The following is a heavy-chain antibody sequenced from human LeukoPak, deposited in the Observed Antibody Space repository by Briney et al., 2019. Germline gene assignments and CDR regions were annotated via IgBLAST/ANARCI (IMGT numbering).Heavy chain of an antibody. CDR2: ISGSGGNT. CDR1: GFTFASYT. V-gene: IGHV3-23*01. J-gene: IGHJ4*02. D-gene: IGHD4-11*01. Sequence: EAGGSLRLSCAASGFTFASYTMTWVRQAPGKGLEWISGISGSGGNTYYADSVKGRFTISRDNSKFTLYLQMNSLRAEDTAVYYCAKDLRGAVTTYWGQGTLVTVSS. CDR3: AKDLRGAVTTY.